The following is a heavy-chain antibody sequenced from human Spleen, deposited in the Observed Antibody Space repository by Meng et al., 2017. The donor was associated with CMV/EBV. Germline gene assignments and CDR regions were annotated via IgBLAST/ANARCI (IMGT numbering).Heavy chain of an antibody. CDR2: IHYSGIT. CDR3: ARDSYHYGSSTYNWFDP. J-gene: IGHJ5*02. D-gene: IGHD3-10*01. V-gene: IGHV4-59*02. CDR1: GASVTTFW. Sequence: GSLRLSCTVSGASVTTFWWSWIRQSPGKGLEWIGYIHYSGITNHNPSLRSQFTMSVDTSKNQFSRKLNSVTAADTAVYYCARDSYHYGSSTYNWFDPWGQGILVTVSS.